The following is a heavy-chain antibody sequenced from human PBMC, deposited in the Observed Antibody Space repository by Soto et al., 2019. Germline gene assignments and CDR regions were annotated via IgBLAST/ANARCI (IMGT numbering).Heavy chain of an antibody. D-gene: IGHD6-13*01. CDR3: AKAHIAAAGTDYYYGMDV. J-gene: IGHJ6*02. Sequence: PGGSLRLSCAASGFTFSSYAMSWVRQAPGKGLEWVSAISGSGGSTYYADSVKGRFTISRDNSKNTLYLQMNSLRAEGTAVYYCAKAHIAAAGTDYYYGMDVWGQGTTVTVSS. CDR1: GFTFSSYA. V-gene: IGHV3-23*01. CDR2: ISGSGGST.